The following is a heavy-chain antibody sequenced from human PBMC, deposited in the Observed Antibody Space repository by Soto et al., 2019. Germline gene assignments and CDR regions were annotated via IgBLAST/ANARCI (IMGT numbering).Heavy chain of an antibody. J-gene: IGHJ4*02. CDR1: GFTFSTYG. CDR3: AKTITAYSGDSRGRGAVVDY. CDR2: ISSDGKSE. D-gene: IGHD3-22*01. Sequence: QVQLVESGGGVVQPGRSLRLSCAASGFTFSTYGMHWVRQPPGKGLEWVAVISSDGKSEHYADPVKGRFSISRDNSTITRSLQMHSVRVEDTAVYYCAKTITAYSGDSRGRGAVVDYLGQGTVVTVSS. V-gene: IGHV3-30*18.